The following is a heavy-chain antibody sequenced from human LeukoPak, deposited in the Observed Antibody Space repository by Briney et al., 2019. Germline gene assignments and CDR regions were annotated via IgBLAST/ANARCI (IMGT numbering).Heavy chain of an antibody. Sequence: SETLSLTCTVPGGSISSSSYYWGWIRQPPGKGLEWIGSIYYSGSTYYNPSLKSRVTISVDTSKNQFSLKLSSVTAADTAVYYCARPLRPRPVLYPFDPWGQGTLVTVSS. V-gene: IGHV4-39*01. J-gene: IGHJ5*02. CDR1: GGSISSSSYY. CDR2: IYYSGST. D-gene: IGHD2-8*01. CDR3: ARPLRPRPVLYPFDP.